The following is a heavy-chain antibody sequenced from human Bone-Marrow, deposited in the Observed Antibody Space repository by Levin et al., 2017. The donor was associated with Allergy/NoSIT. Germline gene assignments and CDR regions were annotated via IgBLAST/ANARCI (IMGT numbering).Heavy chain of an antibody. CDR3: AKSTQWGMSSSWYPAFDI. D-gene: IGHD6-13*01. V-gene: IGHV3-9*01. Sequence: PGGSLRLSCAASGFTFDDYAMHWVRQAPGKGLEWVSGISWNSGSIGYADSVKGRFTISRDNAKNSLYLQMNSLRAEDTALYYCAKSTQWGMSSSWYPAFDIWGQGTMVTVSS. CDR1: GFTFDDYA. J-gene: IGHJ3*02. CDR2: ISWNSGSI.